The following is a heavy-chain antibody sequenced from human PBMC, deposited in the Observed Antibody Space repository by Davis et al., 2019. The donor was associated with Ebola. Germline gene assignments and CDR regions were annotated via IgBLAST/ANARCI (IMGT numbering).Heavy chain of an antibody. D-gene: IGHD5-18*01. CDR1: GYTFTSYY. Sequence: ASVKVSCKASGYTFTSYYMHWVRQAPGQGLEWMGIINPSGGSTSYAQKLQGRVTMTRDTSTSTVYMELSSLGSEDTAVYCARGGYAGMDVWGQGTTVTVSS. CDR2: INPSGGST. V-gene: IGHV1-46*01. CDR3: ARGGYAGMDV. J-gene: IGHJ6*02.